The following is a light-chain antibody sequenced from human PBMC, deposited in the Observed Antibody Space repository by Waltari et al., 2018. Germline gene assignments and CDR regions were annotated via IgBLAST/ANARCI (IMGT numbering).Light chain of an antibody. J-gene: IGLJ1*01. CDR3: CSYAGDSLYV. V-gene: IGLV2-23*02. CDR2: AVT. CDR1: SSDVRSYNY. Sequence: QSALTQPASVSGSPGQSITLTCTGTSSDVRSYNYVSWYQQYPGKAPKLLIYAVTQRPSGVSDRFSGSKSGNTASLPISGLQAEDEADYYCCSYAGDSLYVFGTGTTVTV.